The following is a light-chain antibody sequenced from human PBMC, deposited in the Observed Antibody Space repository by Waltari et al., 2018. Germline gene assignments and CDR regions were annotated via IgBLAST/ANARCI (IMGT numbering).Light chain of an antibody. CDR2: GVS. V-gene: IGKV2D-29*02. CDR3: RQRIQLPET. CDR1: QSLLHSDGKTS. Sequence: DIVMTLTPLSLSVTPGQSASISCKSSQSLLHSDGKTSLYWYLQKPGQSPQLLIYGVSNRFSGVPGRFSGSGSGTDFTLKISRVEAEDVGVYYCRQRIQLPETVGQGTKLEIK. J-gene: IGKJ2*01.